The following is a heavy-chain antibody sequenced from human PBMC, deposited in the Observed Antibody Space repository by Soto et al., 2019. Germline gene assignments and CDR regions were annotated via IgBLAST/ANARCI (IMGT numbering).Heavy chain of an antibody. Sequence: GGSLRLSCAASGFSVGGNYMSWVRQAPGKGLELVSLIYSGGNPFYADSMRGRFTLSRDNSNNMLYLQMDSLRAEDTAVYYCARGPNSDCWGQGTLVTVSS. CDR3: ARGPNSDC. CDR2: IYSGGNP. CDR1: GFSVGGNY. D-gene: IGHD2-21*01. J-gene: IGHJ4*02. V-gene: IGHV3-53*01.